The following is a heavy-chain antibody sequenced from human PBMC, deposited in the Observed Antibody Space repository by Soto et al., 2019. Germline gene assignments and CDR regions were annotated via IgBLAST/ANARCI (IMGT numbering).Heavy chain of an antibody. V-gene: IGHV4-59*08. Sequence: SETLSLTCTVSGGSITSYYWSWIRQPPGKGLEWIGYISYSGSTNYNPSLKSRVTISVDTSKNQFSLKLISVTAADAAVYYCARGVYDSSWFDPWGQGTLVTVSS. CDR2: ISYSGST. D-gene: IGHD5-12*01. J-gene: IGHJ5*02. CDR1: GGSITSYY. CDR3: ARGVYDSSWFDP.